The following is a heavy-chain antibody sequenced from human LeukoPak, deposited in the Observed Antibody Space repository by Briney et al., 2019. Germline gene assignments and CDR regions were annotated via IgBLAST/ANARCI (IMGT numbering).Heavy chain of an antibody. V-gene: IGHV4-59*01. CDR3: ARPLGSGFHRWYFDL. CDR2: IYYSGST. D-gene: IGHD3-9*01. CDR1: GGSISSYY. J-gene: IGHJ2*01. Sequence: PSETLSLTCTVSGGSISSYYWSWIRQPPGKGLEWIGYIYYSGSTNHNPSLKGRVTISLDTSKNQFSLKLSSVTAADTAVYYCARPLGSGFHRWYFDLWGRGALVTVSS.